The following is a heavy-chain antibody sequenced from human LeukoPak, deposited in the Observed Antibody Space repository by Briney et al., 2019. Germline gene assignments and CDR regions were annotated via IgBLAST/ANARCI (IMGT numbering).Heavy chain of an antibody. CDR1: SGSMSSSSDF. J-gene: IGHJ4*02. CDR3: ARDIGGAGY. D-gene: IGHD6-19*01. V-gene: IGHV4-39*02. Sequence: SEALSLTCTVSSGSMSSSSDFWGWIRQPPGQGLEWIGSFHYGGTTYYNPSLKSRVTISVDTSNNQFFLNVNSVTAADTAVYYCARDIGGAGYWGQGTLVTVSS. CDR2: FHYGGTT.